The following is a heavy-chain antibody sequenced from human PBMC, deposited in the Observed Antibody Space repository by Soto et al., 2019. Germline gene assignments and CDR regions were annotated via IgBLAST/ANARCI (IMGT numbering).Heavy chain of an antibody. CDR1: GYTFTGYY. CDR2: INPNSGGT. Sequence: SSVKVSSKASGYTFTGYYMHCVRQAPGQGLEWMGWINPNSGGTNYAQKFQGRVTMTRDTSISTAYMELSRLRSDDTAVYYCAIATQYVRKHYRMDVCGQGTTVPGSS. V-gene: IGHV1-2*02. J-gene: IGHJ6*02. CDR3: AIATQYVRKHYRMDV. D-gene: IGHD4-4*01.